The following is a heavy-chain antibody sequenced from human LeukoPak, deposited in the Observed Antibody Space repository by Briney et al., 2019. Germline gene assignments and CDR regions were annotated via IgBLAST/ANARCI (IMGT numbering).Heavy chain of an antibody. V-gene: IGHV3-30*02. CDR1: RFTFSSYG. CDR3: AKPPGEQWLKAGYYFDY. J-gene: IGHJ4*02. D-gene: IGHD6-19*01. Sequence: PGGSLRLSCAASRFTFSSYGMHWVRQAPGKGLEWVAFIRYDGSNKYYADSVKGRFTISRDNSKNTLYLQMNSLRAEDTAVYYCAKPPGEQWLKAGYYFDYWGQGTLVTVSS. CDR2: IRYDGSNK.